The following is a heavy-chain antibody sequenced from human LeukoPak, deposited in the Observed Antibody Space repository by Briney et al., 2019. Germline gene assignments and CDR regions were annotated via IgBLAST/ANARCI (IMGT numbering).Heavy chain of an antibody. CDR1: GGSFSGYY. CDR3: ARALRDGYNFDAFDI. J-gene: IGHJ3*02. Sequence: SETLSLTCAVYGGSFSGYYWSWIRQPPGKGLEWIGEINHSGSTNYNPSLKSRVTISVDTSKNQFSLKLSSVTAADTAVYYCARALRDGYNFDAFDIWGQGTMVTVSS. V-gene: IGHV4-34*01. D-gene: IGHD5-24*01. CDR2: INHSGST.